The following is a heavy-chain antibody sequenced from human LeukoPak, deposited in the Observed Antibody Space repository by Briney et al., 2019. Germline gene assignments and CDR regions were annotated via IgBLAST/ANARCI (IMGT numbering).Heavy chain of an antibody. CDR2: IYHSGST. CDR1: GDSISSGGYY. Sequence: SETLSLTCTVSGDSISSGGYYWSWIRQPPGKGLEWIGYIYHSGSTYYNPSLKSRVTISVDRSKNQFSLKLSSVTAADTAVYYCARRYSSSWSHFDYWGQGTLVTVSS. V-gene: IGHV4-30-2*01. CDR3: ARRYSSSWSHFDY. J-gene: IGHJ4*02. D-gene: IGHD6-13*01.